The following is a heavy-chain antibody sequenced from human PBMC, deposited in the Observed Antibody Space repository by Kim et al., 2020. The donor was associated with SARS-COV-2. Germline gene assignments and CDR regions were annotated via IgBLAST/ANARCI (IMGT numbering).Heavy chain of an antibody. V-gene: IGHV3-33*01. CDR1: GFTFSSYG. Sequence: GGSLRLSSAASGFTFSSYGMHWVRQAPGKGLEWVAVIWYDGSNKYYADSVKGRFTISRDNSKNTLYLQMNSLRAEDTAVYYCARDGGYSGFGYFQHWGQGTLVTVSS. CDR3: ARDGGYSGFGYFQH. J-gene: IGHJ1*01. CDR2: IWYDGSNK. D-gene: IGHD5-12*01.